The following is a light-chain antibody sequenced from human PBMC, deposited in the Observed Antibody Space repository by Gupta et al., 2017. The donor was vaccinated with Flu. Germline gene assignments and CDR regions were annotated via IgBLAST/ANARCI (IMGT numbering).Light chain of an antibody. CDR1: NSTLGDTP. Sequence: QSVLTQPPSVSAAPGQRVTNSCPATNSTLGDTPVSWFQQDPGAAPKLLIYDNYTRPSGIPDRFSGSKSGTSATMGITGLQSGDEADYYCGSWDNTLSALVFGGGTRLTVL. V-gene: IGLV1-51*01. J-gene: IGLJ3*02. CDR2: DNY. CDR3: GSWDNTLSALV.